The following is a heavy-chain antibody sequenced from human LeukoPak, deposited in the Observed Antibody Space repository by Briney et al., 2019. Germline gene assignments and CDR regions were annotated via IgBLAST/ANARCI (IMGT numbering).Heavy chain of an antibody. Sequence: GGSLRLSCAASGFTFSSYAMSWVRQAPGKGLEWVSYISTSSSNIYYADSVKGRFTISRDNAKNSLYLQMNSLRAEDTAVYYCASLNWGSGDYWGQGTLVTVSS. D-gene: IGHD7-27*01. CDR1: GFTFSSYA. V-gene: IGHV3-48*04. CDR3: ASLNWGSGDY. J-gene: IGHJ4*02. CDR2: ISTSSSNI.